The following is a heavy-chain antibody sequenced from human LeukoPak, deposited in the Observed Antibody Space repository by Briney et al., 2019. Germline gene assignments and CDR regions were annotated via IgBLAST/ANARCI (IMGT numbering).Heavy chain of an antibody. D-gene: IGHD6-13*01. J-gene: IGHJ4*02. CDR1: GYSFTSYW. Sequence: GESLKITCKGSGYSFTSYWIGWVRQMPGKGLEWMGIIYPSDSDTRYSPSFQGQVTISADKSISTAYLQWSSLKASDTAMYYCATNFGYSCSWYGYWGQGTLVTVSS. V-gene: IGHV5-51*01. CDR2: IYPSDSDT. CDR3: ATNFGYSCSWYGY.